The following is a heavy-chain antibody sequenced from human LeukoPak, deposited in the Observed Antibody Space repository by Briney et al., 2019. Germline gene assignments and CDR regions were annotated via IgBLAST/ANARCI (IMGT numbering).Heavy chain of an antibody. CDR3: ARDGIAAAGTDGMDV. Sequence: PSETLSLTCTVSGGSISGYYWVWIRQPPGKGLEWIGSIYYSGSTYYNPSLKSRVTISVDTSKSQFSLKLSSVTAADTAVYYCARDGIAAAGTDGMDVWGQGTTVTVSS. V-gene: IGHV4-39*07. D-gene: IGHD6-13*01. CDR2: IYYSGST. CDR1: GGSISGYY. J-gene: IGHJ6*02.